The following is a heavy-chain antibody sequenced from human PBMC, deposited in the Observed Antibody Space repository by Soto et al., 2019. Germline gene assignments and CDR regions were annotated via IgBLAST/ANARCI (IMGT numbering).Heavy chain of an antibody. D-gene: IGHD4-17*01. Sequence: ASVKVSCKASGYTFTSYYMHWVRQAPGQGLEWMGIINPSGGSTSYAQKFQGRVTMTRDTSTNTAYMELGSLRSDDTAVYFCARDVDYRFDSWGQGALVTVSS. J-gene: IGHJ4*02. V-gene: IGHV1-46*01. CDR2: INPSGGST. CDR3: ARDVDYRFDS. CDR1: GYTFTSYY.